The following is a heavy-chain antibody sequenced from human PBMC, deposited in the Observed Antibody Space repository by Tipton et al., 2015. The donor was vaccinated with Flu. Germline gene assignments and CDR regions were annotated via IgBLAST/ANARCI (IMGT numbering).Heavy chain of an antibody. V-gene: IGHV4-4*09. J-gene: IGHJ5*02. CDR1: GGSIGSYY. CDR3: ARRDFSNYVSDPKSWFDP. D-gene: IGHD4-11*01. CDR2: IYNSAYT. Sequence: TLSLTCTVSGGSIGSYYWNWIRQPPGKGLEWIGYIYNSAYTKYNPSLESRVTISVDTSKKQFSLQLRSVTAADTAVYYCARRDFSNYVSDPKSWFDPWGQGILVTVSP.